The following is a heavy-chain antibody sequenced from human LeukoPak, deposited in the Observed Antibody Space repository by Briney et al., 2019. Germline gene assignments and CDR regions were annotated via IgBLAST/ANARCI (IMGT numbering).Heavy chain of an antibody. Sequence: GGSLRLSCAASGFTFDDYGMSWVRQAPGKGLEWVSGINWNGGSTGYADSVKGRFTISRDNAKNSLYLQMNSLRAEDTALYHCARDHSVVVPVSYGMDVWGQGTTVTVSS. CDR1: GFTFDDYG. CDR2: INWNGGST. D-gene: IGHD2-2*01. J-gene: IGHJ6*02. CDR3: ARDHSVVVPVSYGMDV. V-gene: IGHV3-20*01.